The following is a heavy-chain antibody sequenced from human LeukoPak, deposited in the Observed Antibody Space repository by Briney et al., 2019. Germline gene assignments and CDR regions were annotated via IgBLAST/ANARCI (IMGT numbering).Heavy chain of an antibody. V-gene: IGHV3-33*08. CDR1: GLPFSNYG. J-gene: IGHJ4*02. CDR2: IWSDGSNK. D-gene: IGHD3-22*01. CDR3: ARYDGSGYSNY. Sequence: GGSPRLSCGPSGLPFSNYGMQWVRQAPGRGLEWVAVIWSDGSNKYHADSVKGRFTISRDNSENILYLQMNSLSAEDTAVYYCARYDGSGYSNYWGQGTLVTVSS.